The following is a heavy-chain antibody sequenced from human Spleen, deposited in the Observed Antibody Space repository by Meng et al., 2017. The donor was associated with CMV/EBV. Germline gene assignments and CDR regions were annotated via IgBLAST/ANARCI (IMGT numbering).Heavy chain of an antibody. CDR2: ISSSSSYI. V-gene: IGHV3-21*01. D-gene: IGHD3-10*01. CDR1: GFTFSSYS. Sequence: GGSLTLSCAASGFTFSSYSMNWVRQAPGKGLEWVSSISSSSSYIYYADSMKGRFTISRDNAKNSLYLQMNSLRAEDTAVYYCARDNKGYYGSGSYGMDVWGQGTTVTVSS. CDR3: ARDNKGYYGSGSYGMDV. J-gene: IGHJ6*02.